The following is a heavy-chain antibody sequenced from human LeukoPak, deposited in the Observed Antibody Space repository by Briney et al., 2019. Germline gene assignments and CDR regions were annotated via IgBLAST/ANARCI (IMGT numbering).Heavy chain of an antibody. V-gene: IGHV1-2*02. CDR2: INPNSGGT. J-gene: IGHJ4*02. CDR3: ARDEGYSSSWYSDYLDY. Sequence: ASVKVSCKASGYTFTGYYMHWVRQAPGQGLEWMGWINPNSGGTNYAQKFQGRVTMTRDTSISTAYMELSRLRSDDTAVYYCARDEGYSSSWYSDYLDYWGQGTLVTVSS. D-gene: IGHD6-13*01. CDR1: GYTFTGYY.